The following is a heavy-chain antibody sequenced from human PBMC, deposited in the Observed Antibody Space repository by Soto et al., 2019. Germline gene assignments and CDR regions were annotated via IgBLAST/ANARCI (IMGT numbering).Heavy chain of an antibody. D-gene: IGHD6-25*01. CDR1: GYSFTSYL. V-gene: IGHV5-51*01. J-gene: IGHJ6*02. CDR2: IYPGDSDT. CDR3: ATRANNPATEIWALKYYYYGMDV. Sequence: PGDSLKISCKGYGYSFTSYLIGWVRQMPGKGLEWMGIIYPGDSDTRYSPSFQGQVTISADKSISTAYLQWSSLKASDTAMYYCATRANNPATEIWALKYYYYGMDVWGQGTTVTVSS.